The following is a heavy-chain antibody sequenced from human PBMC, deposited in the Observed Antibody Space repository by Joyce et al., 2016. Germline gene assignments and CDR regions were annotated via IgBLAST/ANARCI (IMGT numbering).Heavy chain of an antibody. Sequence: EFHLSESGGSLVQPGGSLRVSCAASGFTFSNFAMTWARQAPGKGLEWVAFIGGISESAYYAESVRGRFSVSRDNSKNTLYLHMNNLRLEDTAVYYCVKMEEHPLPRYSFEHWGQGTLVTVSS. J-gene: IGHJ1*01. CDR2: IGGISESA. V-gene: IGHV3-23*01. D-gene: IGHD2-21*01. CDR1: GFTFSNFA. CDR3: VKMEEHPLPRYSFEH.